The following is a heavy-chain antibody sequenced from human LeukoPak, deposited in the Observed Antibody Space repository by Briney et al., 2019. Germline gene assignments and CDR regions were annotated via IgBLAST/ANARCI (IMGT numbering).Heavy chain of an antibody. Sequence: PSETLSLTCAVYGGSFSGYYWSWIRQPPGKGLEWIGEINHSGSTNYNPSLKSRVTISVDTSKNQFSLKLSSVTAADTAVYYCARQAPPAYFDYWGQGTLVTVSS. CDR2: INHSGST. CDR1: GGSFSGYY. D-gene: IGHD2-2*01. CDR3: ARQAPPAYFDY. V-gene: IGHV4-34*01. J-gene: IGHJ4*02.